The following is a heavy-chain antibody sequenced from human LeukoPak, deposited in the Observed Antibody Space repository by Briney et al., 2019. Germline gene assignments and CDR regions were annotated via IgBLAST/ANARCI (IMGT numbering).Heavy chain of an antibody. D-gene: IGHD1-1*01. CDR1: GGSFSGYY. Sequence: PSETLSLTCAVYGGSFSGYYWSWIRQPPGKGLEWIGEINHSGSTNYNPSLKSRVTISVDTSKNQFSLKLSSVTAADTAVYYCARKYNWNGGGLDYWGQGTPVTVSS. V-gene: IGHV4-34*01. CDR3: ARKYNWNGGGLDY. J-gene: IGHJ4*02. CDR2: INHSGST.